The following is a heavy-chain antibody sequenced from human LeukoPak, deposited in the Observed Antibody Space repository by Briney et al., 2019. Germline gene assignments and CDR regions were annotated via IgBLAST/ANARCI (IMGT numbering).Heavy chain of an antibody. D-gene: IGHD2-2*01. J-gene: IGHJ4*02. Sequence: QPGGCLRLSCAASGFAVSIYSMSGVRQAPGKGRWWGSCISGSGGRTDYADSVKGRFTISRDNSKNTQYLQMNSMRVEDTAVYYCAKDPGYQVVYCFDYWGQGTMVTVSS. CDR2: ISGSGGRT. CDR1: GFAVSIYS. V-gene: IGHV3-23*01. CDR3: AKDPGYQVVYCFDY.